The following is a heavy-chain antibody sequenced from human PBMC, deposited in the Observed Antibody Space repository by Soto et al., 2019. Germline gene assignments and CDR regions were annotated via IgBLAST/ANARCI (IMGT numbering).Heavy chain of an antibody. V-gene: IGHV3-21*01. Sequence: EVQLVESGGGLVKPGGSLRLSCAASGFTFSSYSMNWVRQAPGKGLEWVSSISSSSSYIYYADSVKGRFTISRDNAKNSLYLQMNSLRAEDTAVYYCARNWCSSTSCFGYGMDVWGQGTTVTVSS. D-gene: IGHD2-2*01. J-gene: IGHJ6*02. CDR2: ISSSSSYI. CDR1: GFTFSSYS. CDR3: ARNWCSSTSCFGYGMDV.